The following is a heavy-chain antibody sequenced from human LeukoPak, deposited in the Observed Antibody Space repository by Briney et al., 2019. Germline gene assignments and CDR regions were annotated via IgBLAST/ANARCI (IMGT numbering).Heavy chain of an antibody. D-gene: IGHD6-6*01. CDR1: GYTFTDYW. J-gene: IGHJ4*02. Sequence: GESLKISCQGSGYTFTDYWVGWVRQMPGEGLEWMGIIHPSDSDTRYRSSFQGQVTITVDTDINTAFLQWSRLEASDTAVYYCARLGPYSSSSDYWGQGTLVTVSS. CDR2: IHPSDSDT. CDR3: ARLGPYSSSSDY. V-gene: IGHV5-51*01.